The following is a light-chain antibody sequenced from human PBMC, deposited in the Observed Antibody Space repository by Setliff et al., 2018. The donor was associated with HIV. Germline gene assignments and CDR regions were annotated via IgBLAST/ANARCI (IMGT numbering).Light chain of an antibody. Sequence: QSVLTQPASVSGSPGQSITITCTEGDSDVGTDNHVSWFQQHPGKTPKLIIYEGNKRPSGISHRFSGSASGNTASLTISEIQSEDEAYFYCCSYAGPFSPGIFGGGTKVTVL. V-gene: IGLV2-23*01. CDR1: DSDVGTDNH. CDR3: CSYAGPFSPGI. J-gene: IGLJ2*01. CDR2: EGN.